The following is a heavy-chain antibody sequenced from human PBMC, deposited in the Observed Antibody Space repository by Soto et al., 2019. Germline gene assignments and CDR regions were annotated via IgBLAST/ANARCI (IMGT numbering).Heavy chain of an antibody. D-gene: IGHD3-16*01. J-gene: IGHJ4*02. CDR2: IFPGNGNT. CDR1: GYTFTAHT. CDR3: AREVAGWGPLQD. V-gene: IGHV1-3*01. Sequence: QIQLVQSGAVVKKPGASVTVSCKASGYTFTAHTLHWVRQAPGQRLEWMGWIFPGNGNTRYSQNLQGRVTIGSDTAATTAYMELSSLGSEDTAVYYCAREVAGWGPLQDWGQGTLVIVSS.